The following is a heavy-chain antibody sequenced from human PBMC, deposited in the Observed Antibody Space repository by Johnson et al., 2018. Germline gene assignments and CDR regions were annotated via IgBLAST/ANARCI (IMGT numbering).Heavy chain of an antibody. D-gene: IGHD4-17*01. CDR2: INHSGST. CDR3: ARALYGDYGIYYYYYGMDV. J-gene: IGHJ6*02. Sequence: QVQLQQWGAGLLKPSETXSLTCAVYGGSFSGYYWSWIRQPPGKGLEWIGEINHSGSTNYNPSLKSRVTISLETSKNQFSLKLNSVTAADTAVYYCARALYGDYGIYYYYYGMDVWGQGTTVTVSS. V-gene: IGHV4-34*01. CDR1: GGSFSGYY.